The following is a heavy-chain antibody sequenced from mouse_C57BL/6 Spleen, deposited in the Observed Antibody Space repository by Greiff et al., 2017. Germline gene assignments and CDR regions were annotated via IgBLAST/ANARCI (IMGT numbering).Heavy chain of an antibody. CDR2: IYPGSGNT. Sequence: VKLMESGAELVRPGASVKLSCKASGYTFPDYYINWVKQRPGQGLEWIARIYPGSGNTYYNEKFKGKATLTAEKSSSTAYMQLSSLTSEDSAVFFCARWRDYLGYWCQGTTLTVSS. V-gene: IGHV1-76*01. J-gene: IGHJ2*01. CDR3: ARWRDYLGY. CDR1: GYTFPDYY.